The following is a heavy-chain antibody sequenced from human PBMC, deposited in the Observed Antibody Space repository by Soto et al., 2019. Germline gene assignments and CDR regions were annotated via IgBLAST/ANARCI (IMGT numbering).Heavy chain of an antibody. V-gene: IGHV3-21*01. J-gene: IGHJ6*02. CDR1: GFTFSSYS. D-gene: IGHD2-21*02. CDR2: IGTRSDI. Sequence: GGSLRLSCAASGFTFSSYSMHWVRQAPGKGLEWVSSIGTRSDIYYADSVKGRFTISRDNAKNSLSLQMNSMTAEDTAVYYCARAETAWPLAYGLDVWGQGTTVTVSS. CDR3: ARAETAWPLAYGLDV.